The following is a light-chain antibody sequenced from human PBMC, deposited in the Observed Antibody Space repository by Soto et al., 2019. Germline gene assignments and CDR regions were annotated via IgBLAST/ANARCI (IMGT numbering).Light chain of an antibody. Sequence: EIVMTQSPATLSVSPGERATLSCRASQSVSSNLVWYQQKPGQAPRLLIYGASTRATGIPARFSGSGSGTEFTLTISSLQSEDFAVYYCQQHNNWTRTFGQGTKV. CDR3: QQHNNWTRT. CDR1: QSVSSN. J-gene: IGKJ1*01. CDR2: GAS. V-gene: IGKV3-15*01.